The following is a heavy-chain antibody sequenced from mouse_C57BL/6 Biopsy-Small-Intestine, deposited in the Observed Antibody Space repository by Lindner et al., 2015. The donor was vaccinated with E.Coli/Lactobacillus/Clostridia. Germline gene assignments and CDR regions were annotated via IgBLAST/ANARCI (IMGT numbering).Heavy chain of an antibody. CDR1: GFTFSDYG. CDR3: AREVAGAMDY. D-gene: IGHD1-1*02. V-gene: IGHV5-17*01. Sequence: VQLQESGGGLVKPGGSLKLSCAASGFTFSDYGMHWVRQAPEKGLEWVGYISSGSSTIFYADTLKGRFTISRDNAKNTLFLQMTSLRSEDTAMYYCAREVAGAMDYWGQGTSVTVSS. J-gene: IGHJ4*01. CDR2: ISSGSSTI.